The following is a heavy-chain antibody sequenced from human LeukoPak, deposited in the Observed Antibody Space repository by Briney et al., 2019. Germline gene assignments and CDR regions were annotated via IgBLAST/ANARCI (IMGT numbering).Heavy chain of an antibody. CDR1: GYTFTSYG. V-gene: IGHV1-18*01. Sequence: GASVKVSCKASGYTFTSYGISWVRQAPGQGLEWMGWISAYNGNTNYAQKLQGRVTMTTDTSTSTAYMELRSLRSDDTAVYYCARDDPKWELPSYYYYYYMDVWGKGTTVTVSS. D-gene: IGHD1-26*01. J-gene: IGHJ6*03. CDR2: ISAYNGNT. CDR3: ARDDPKWELPSYYYYYYMDV.